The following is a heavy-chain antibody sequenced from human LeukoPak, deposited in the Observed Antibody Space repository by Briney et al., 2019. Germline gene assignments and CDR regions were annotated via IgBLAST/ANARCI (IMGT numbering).Heavy chain of an antibody. CDR1: GGSISSSSHY. D-gene: IGHD4-17*01. J-gene: IGHJ4*02. CDR2: IYYSGST. V-gene: IGHV4-39*07. Sequence: SETLSLTCTVSGGSISSSSHYWGWIRQPPEKRLEWIGSIYYSGSTYHNPSLKSRVTISADTFKNQFSLKLSSVTAADTAVYYCATTTIRLGYWGQGALVTVSS. CDR3: ATTTIRLGY.